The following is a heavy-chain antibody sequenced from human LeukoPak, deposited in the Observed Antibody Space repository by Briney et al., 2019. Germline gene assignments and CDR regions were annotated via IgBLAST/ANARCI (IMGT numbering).Heavy chain of an antibody. V-gene: IGHV3-23*01. J-gene: IGHJ4*02. D-gene: IGHD2-15*01. CDR1: GFTFSSYV. CDR3: AREIVLYCSGGSWYGPFDY. Sequence: PGGSLRLSCAASGFTFSSYVMSWVRQAPGKGLEWVSGTSGSGNNTYYADSVRGRFTISRDNSKSTMYLQMNSLRAEDTGVYYGAREIVLYCSGGSWYGPFDYWGQGTLVTVSS. CDR2: TSGSGNNT.